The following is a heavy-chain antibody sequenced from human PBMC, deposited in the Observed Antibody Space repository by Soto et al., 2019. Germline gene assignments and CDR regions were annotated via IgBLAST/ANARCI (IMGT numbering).Heavy chain of an antibody. D-gene: IGHD2-8*01. Sequence: PGGSLRLSCAASGFTFSNYAMSWVRQAPGKGLEWVSAISGIGDSTYYADSVKGRFTISRDFSKNTLSLLMNSLRAEDTAVYYCARESTPFLGYCTNGVCCNDYWGKGTLVTVSS. V-gene: IGHV3-23*01. CDR1: GFTFSNYA. CDR2: ISGIGDST. CDR3: ARESTPFLGYCTNGVCCNDY. J-gene: IGHJ4*02.